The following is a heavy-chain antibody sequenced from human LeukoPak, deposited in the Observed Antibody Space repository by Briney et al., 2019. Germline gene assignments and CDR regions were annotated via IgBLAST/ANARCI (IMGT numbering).Heavy chain of an antibody. V-gene: IGHV3-64*01. J-gene: IGHJ3*02. CDR2: ISSNGGST. D-gene: IGHD7-27*01. Sequence: GGSLRLSCAASGFTFSSYAMHWVRQAPGKGLEYVSAISSNGGSTYYANSVKGRFTISRDNSKNTLYLQMGSLRAEDMAVYYCARVKGQLTGDRAFDIWGQGTMVTVSS. CDR1: GFTFSSYA. CDR3: ARVKGQLTGDRAFDI.